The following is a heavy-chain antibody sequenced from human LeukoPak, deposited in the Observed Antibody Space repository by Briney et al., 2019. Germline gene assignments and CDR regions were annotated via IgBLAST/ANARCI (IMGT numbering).Heavy chain of an antibody. CDR3: ARGEGYCSSTSCYLFGP. V-gene: IGHV4-34*01. D-gene: IGHD2-2*01. J-gene: IGHJ5*02. CDR1: GGSFSGYY. CDR2: INHSGST. Sequence: SETLSLTCAVYGGSFSGYYWSWIRQPPGKGLEWIGEINHSGSTNYNPSLKSRVTISVDTSKNQFSLKLSSVTAADTAVYYCARGEGYCSSTSCYLFGPWGQGTLVTVSS.